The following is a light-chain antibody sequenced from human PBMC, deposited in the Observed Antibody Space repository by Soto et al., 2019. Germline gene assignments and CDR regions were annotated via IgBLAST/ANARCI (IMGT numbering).Light chain of an antibody. Sequence: QSALTQPASVSGSPGQSITISCTGTSSDVGGYNYVSWYQHHPGKAPKLIIYGVTNRPSGVPDRFSGSKSGTSASLAITGLQAEDEADYYCQSYDSSLSGLVFGTGTKVTVL. CDR3: QSYDSSLSGLV. CDR2: GVT. J-gene: IGLJ1*01. V-gene: IGLV2-14*03. CDR1: SSDVGGYNY.